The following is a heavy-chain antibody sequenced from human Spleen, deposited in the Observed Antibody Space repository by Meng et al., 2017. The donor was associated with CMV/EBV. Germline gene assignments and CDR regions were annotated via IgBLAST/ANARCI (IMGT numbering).Heavy chain of an antibody. Sequence: GESLKISCVACKFTLRKHWMTWVRQAPGKGLEWVGRIKSKTDGGTTDYAAPVKGRFTISRDDSKNTLYLQMNSLKTEDTAVYYCTTDRGGYSDDYYFDYWGQGTLVTVSS. CDR3: TTDRGGYSDDYYFDY. CDR1: KFTLRKHW. CDR2: IKSKTDGGTT. V-gene: IGHV3-15*01. D-gene: IGHD5-18*01. J-gene: IGHJ4*02.